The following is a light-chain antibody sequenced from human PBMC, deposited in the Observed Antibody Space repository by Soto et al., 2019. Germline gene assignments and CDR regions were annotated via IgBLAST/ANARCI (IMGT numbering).Light chain of an antibody. CDR2: DVS. CDR3: QQRPNWPLT. V-gene: IGKV3-11*01. Sequence: EIVLTQSPATLSLSPGERATLSCRASQSISSHLAWYQQKPGQAPRLLMYDVSNRATDIPARFSSSGSGTDFTLTISSLEPEDFAVYYCQQRPNWPLTFGGGTKVEIK. J-gene: IGKJ4*01. CDR1: QSISSH.